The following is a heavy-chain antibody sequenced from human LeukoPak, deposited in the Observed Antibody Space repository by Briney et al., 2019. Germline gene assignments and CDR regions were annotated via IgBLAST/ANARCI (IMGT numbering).Heavy chain of an antibody. D-gene: IGHD3-3*01. CDR2: IDDDGTDT. V-gene: IGHV3-74*01. CDR1: GFTSGNYW. Sequence: GGSLRLSCVASGFTSGNYWMHWVRQAPGKGPEWVSRIDDDGTDTHYAVSVKGRFTISRDNAKNTLYLQMNSLRGEDTAVHYCARGMLSSAGYHWYYYMDVWGKGAMVTVSS. CDR3: ARGMLSSAGYHWYYYMDV. J-gene: IGHJ6*03.